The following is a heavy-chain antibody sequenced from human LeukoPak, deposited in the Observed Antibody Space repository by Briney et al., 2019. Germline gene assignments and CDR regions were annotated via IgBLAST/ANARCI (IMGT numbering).Heavy chain of an antibody. Sequence: GGPLRLSCVASVFTFSRYWMHWVRHAPGEGLVWVSRIKSDGSDTTYADSVKGRFTISIDNTKNTLYLKMNSLRPEDTAVYYCAKVQGFFGAAYDGFDIWGLGTMVTVSS. J-gene: IGHJ3*02. D-gene: IGHD3-3*01. CDR2: IKSDGSDT. CDR1: VFTFSRYW. V-gene: IGHV3-74*01. CDR3: AKVQGFFGAAYDGFDI.